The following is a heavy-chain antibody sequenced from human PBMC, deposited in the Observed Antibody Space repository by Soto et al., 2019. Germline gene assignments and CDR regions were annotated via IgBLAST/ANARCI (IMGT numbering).Heavy chain of an antibody. CDR1: GFTFSSFW. J-gene: IGHJ5*02. CDR2: IKQEGSEK. D-gene: IGHD2-15*01. CDR3: ARDAYCSGGSCYVS. Sequence: EVQLVESGGGLVQPGGSLRLSCAPSGFTFSSFWMSWVRQAPGKGLEWVANIKQEGSEKNYVDSVKGRFTISRDNANNSLYLQMDSLRAEDTAVYYCARDAYCSGGSCYVSWGQGTLVTVSS. V-gene: IGHV3-7*01.